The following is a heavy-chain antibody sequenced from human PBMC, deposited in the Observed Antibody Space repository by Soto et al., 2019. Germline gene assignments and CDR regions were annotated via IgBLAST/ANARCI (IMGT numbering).Heavy chain of an antibody. CDR3: AREDRAVALNWFDP. CDR2: IIPIFGTA. Sequence: ASVKVSCKASGGTFSSYAISWVRQAPGQGLEWMGGIIPIFGTANYAQKFQGRVTITADESTSTAYMELSSLRSEDTAVYYCAREDRAVALNWFDPWGQGTLVTVSS. CDR1: GGTFSSYA. V-gene: IGHV1-69*13. J-gene: IGHJ5*02. D-gene: IGHD6-19*01.